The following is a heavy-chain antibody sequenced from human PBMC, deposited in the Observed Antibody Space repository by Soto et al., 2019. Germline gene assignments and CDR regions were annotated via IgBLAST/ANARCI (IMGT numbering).Heavy chain of an antibody. CDR3: AKSGDFSGPPFDN. CDR2: IYHSGST. V-gene: IGHV4-38-2*01. Sequence: SETLSLTCAVSGYSISTGFNWAWIRQPPGKGLEWIGSIYHSGSTYYNLSLKSRVTISSDASKNQISLKLSSVTAADTALYYCAKSGDFSGPPFDNWGRGTLVTVSS. CDR1: GYSISTGFN. D-gene: IGHD2-15*01. J-gene: IGHJ4*02.